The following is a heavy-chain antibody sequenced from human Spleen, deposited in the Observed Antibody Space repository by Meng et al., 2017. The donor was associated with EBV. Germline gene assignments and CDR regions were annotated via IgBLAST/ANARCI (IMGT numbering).Heavy chain of an antibody. CDR3: ATIHH. J-gene: IGHJ4*02. D-gene: IGHD3-3*01. Sequence: VQLSEFGGTFAHCGGTLLLSSVGAGVTFSTYAMSWVRQAPGKGLGWVSDMTGSGGSTFYSDSVKGRFTISRDNANNTLYLQLNSLRAEDTAVYYCATIHHWGQGTLVTVSS. CDR1: GVTFSTYA. V-gene: IGHV3-23*01. CDR2: MTGSGGST.